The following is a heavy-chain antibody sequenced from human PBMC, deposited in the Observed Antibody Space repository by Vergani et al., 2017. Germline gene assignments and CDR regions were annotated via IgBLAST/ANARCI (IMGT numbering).Heavy chain of an antibody. CDR2: IYYSGST. J-gene: IGHJ3*02. CDR3: ARQYCSSTSCSDAFDI. D-gene: IGHD2-2*01. CDR1: GGSFSGYY. Sequence: QVQLQQWGAGLLKPSETLSLTCAVYGGSFSGYYWSWIRQPPGKGLEWIGYIYYSGSTNYNPSLKSRVTISVDTSKNQFSLKLSSVTAADTAVYYCARQYCSSTSCSDAFDIWGQGTMVTVSS. V-gene: IGHV4-34*11.